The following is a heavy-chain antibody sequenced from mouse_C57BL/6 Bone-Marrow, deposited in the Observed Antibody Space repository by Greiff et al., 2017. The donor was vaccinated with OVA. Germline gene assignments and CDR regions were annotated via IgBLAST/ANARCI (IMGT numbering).Heavy chain of an antibody. V-gene: IGHV1-19*01. CDR2: INPYNGGT. J-gene: IGHJ3*01. Sequence: VHVKQSGPVLVKPGASVKMSCKASGYTFTDYYMNWVKQSHGKSLEWIGVINPYNGGTSYNQKFKGKATLTVDKSSSTAYMELNSLTSEDSAVYYCARRYGSSLAWFAYWGQGTLVTVSA. CDR1: GYTFTDYY. CDR3: ARRYGSSLAWFAY. D-gene: IGHD1-1*01.